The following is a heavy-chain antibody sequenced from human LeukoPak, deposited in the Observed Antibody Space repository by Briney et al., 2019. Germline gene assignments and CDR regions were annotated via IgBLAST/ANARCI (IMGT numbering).Heavy chain of an antibody. D-gene: IGHD3-22*01. CDR3: ARDSEPYDSSGYYYPYYFDY. Sequence: GGSLRLSCAASGFTFSSYAMSWVRQAPGKGLEWVSAISGSGGSTYYADSVKGRFTISRDNAKNSLYLQMNSLRAEDTAVYYCARDSEPYDSSGYYYPYYFDYWGQGTLVTVSS. J-gene: IGHJ4*02. CDR1: GFTFSSYA. CDR2: ISGSGGST. V-gene: IGHV3-23*01.